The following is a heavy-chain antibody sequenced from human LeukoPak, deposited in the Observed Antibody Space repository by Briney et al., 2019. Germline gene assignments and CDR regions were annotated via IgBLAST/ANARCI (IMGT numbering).Heavy chain of an antibody. Sequence: ASMKVSCKASGGTFSSYAISWVRQAPGQGLEWMGRIIPIFGTANYAQKFQGRVTITADKSTSTAYMELSSLRSEDTAVYYCAVEQWLVTSAPSYNWFDPWGQGTLVTVSS. CDR3: AVEQWLVTSAPSYNWFDP. J-gene: IGHJ5*02. CDR1: GGTFSSYA. CDR2: IIPIFGTA. V-gene: IGHV1-69*06. D-gene: IGHD6-19*01.